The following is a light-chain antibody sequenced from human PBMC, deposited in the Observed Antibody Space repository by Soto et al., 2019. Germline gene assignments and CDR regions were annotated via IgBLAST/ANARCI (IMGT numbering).Light chain of an antibody. CDR1: QSVSSSY. V-gene: IGKV3-20*01. J-gene: IGKJ1*01. CDR3: QQDGSSLRT. CDR2: GAS. Sequence: EIVLTQSPGTLSLSPGERATLSCRASQSVSSSYLAWYQQKPGQAPRLLTYGASSRATGIPDRFSGSGSGTDYTLTITSLEPEDFEVYYCQQDGSSLRTFGQGTKVEIK.